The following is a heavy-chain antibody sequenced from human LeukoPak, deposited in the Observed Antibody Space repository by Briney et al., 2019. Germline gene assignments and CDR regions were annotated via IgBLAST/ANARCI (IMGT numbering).Heavy chain of an antibody. CDR2: LSGSGDKT. Sequence: GGSLRVSCAASGFSLSNYWMHWVRQAPGKGLEWVSALSGSGDKTFYADSVKGRFTISRDNSKNTLYLQMNSLRAEDTAVYYCGKDLNYGLDYWGQGTLVTVSS. CDR3: GKDLNYGLDY. CDR1: GFSLSNYW. V-gene: IGHV3-23*01. D-gene: IGHD4-11*01. J-gene: IGHJ4*02.